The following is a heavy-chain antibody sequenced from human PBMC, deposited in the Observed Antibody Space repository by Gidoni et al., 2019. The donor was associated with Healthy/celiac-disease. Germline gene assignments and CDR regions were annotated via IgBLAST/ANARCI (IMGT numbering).Heavy chain of an antibody. J-gene: IGHJ3*02. V-gene: IGHV3-23*01. CDR2: ISGSGGST. CDR3: AKGIYYDSSGPPASAFDI. CDR1: GFTFNSYA. Sequence: EVQLLESGGGLVQPGGSLRLSCAASGFTFNSYAMSWVRQAPGKGLEWVSAISGSGGSTYYADSVKGRFTISRDNSKNTLYLQMNSLRAEDTAVYYCAKGIYYDSSGPPASAFDIWGQGTMVTVSS. D-gene: IGHD3-22*01.